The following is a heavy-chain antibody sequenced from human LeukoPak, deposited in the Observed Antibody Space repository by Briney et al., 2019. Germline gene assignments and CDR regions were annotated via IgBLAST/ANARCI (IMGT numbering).Heavy chain of an antibody. CDR3: AREILYDSTGYYL. V-gene: IGHV4-39*07. CDR1: GASISTNSYY. Sequence: SETLSLTCTVSGASISTNSYYWGWIRQPPGKGLEWIGSIYYSGSTYNNPSLKSRVTISIDTSKNQFSLRLRSVTAAETAVYYCAREILYDSTGYYLWGQGTVVTVSS. J-gene: IGHJ4*02. CDR2: IYYSGST. D-gene: IGHD3-22*01.